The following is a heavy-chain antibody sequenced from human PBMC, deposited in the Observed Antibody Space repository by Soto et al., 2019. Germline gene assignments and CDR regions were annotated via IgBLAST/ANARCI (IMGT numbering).Heavy chain of an antibody. CDR3: ARVGCSGGSCYSSWFDP. V-gene: IGHV1-69*02. CDR2: IIPILGIA. D-gene: IGHD2-15*01. Sequence: RASVKVSCKASGGTFSSYTISWVRQAPGQGLEWMGRIIPILGIANYAQKFQGRVTITADKSTSTAYMELSSLRSEDTAVYYCARVGCSGGSCYSSWFDPWGQGTLVTVSS. CDR1: GGTFSSYT. J-gene: IGHJ5*02.